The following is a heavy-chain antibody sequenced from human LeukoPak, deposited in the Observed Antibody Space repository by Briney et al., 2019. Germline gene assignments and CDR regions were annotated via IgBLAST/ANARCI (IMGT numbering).Heavy chain of an antibody. CDR2: SSYSGST. CDR1: GGSISSYY. V-gene: IGHV4-59*01. D-gene: IGHD6-19*01. Sequence: PSETLSLTCTVSGGSISSYYWSWIRQPPGKGLEWIGYSSYSGSTNYNPSLKSRVTISVDTSKNQFSLKLSSVTAADTAVYYCARGQSSGWFDFDYWGQGTLVTVSS. J-gene: IGHJ4*02. CDR3: ARGQSSGWFDFDY.